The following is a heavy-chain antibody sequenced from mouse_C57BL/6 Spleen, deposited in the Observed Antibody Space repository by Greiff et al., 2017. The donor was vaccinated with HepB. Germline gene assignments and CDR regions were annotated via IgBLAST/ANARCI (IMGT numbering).Heavy chain of an antibody. CDR2: IYPGDGDT. CDR3: AGGTGTGWFAY. V-gene: IGHV1-82*01. J-gene: IGHJ3*01. CDR1: GYAFSSSW. Sequence: QVKLMESGPELVKPGASVKISCKASGYAFSSSWMNWVKQRPGKGLEWIGRIYPGDGDTNYNGKFKGKATLTADKSSSTAYMQLSSLTSEDSAVYFCAGGTGTGWFAYWGQGTLVTVSA. D-gene: IGHD4-1*01.